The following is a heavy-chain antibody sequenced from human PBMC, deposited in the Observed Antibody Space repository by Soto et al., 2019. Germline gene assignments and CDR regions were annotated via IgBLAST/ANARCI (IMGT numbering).Heavy chain of an antibody. Sequence: GESLKISCKCSGSSFTIYWIGGLRQMPGKDLDGMGCIYPGDSDTRDRPSFQGQGTISADKSISTAYLQWSSLKAAETAMYYCARHGGLERPTGEYYYYGMDVWGQGTTVTVSS. CDR2: IYPGDSDT. CDR3: ARHGGLERPTGEYYYYGMDV. CDR1: GSSFTIYW. J-gene: IGHJ6*02. V-gene: IGHV5-51*01. D-gene: IGHD1-1*01.